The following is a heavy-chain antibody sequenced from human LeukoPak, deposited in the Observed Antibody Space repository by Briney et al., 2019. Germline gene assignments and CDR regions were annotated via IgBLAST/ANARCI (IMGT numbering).Heavy chain of an antibody. CDR1: GGSISSDF. V-gene: IGHV4-59*08. CDR3: ARAVGVGRGTYFDL. D-gene: IGHD1-1*01. J-gene: IGHJ2*01. CDR2: IYNSGST. Sequence: SETLSLTCTVSGGSISSDFWSWMRQPPGKGLEWIGYIYNSGSTSYNPSLKSRVTISVDTSNNQFSLNLSSVTAADTAVYSCARAVGVGRGTYFDLWGRGTLVTVSS.